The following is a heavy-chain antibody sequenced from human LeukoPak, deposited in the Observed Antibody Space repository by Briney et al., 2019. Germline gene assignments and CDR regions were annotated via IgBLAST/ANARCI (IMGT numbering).Heavy chain of an antibody. D-gene: IGHD3-16*02. V-gene: IGHV3-66*01. J-gene: IGHJ4*02. CDR1: GFPFSTYA. Sequence: GGSLRLSCTASGFPFSTYAMSWVRQAPGKGLQWVSVIYVDGSTYYADSVKGRITISRDNSRNTLYLQMNSLRAEDTAVYYCARDLATRQRTGLYDSWGQGALVTVSS. CDR2: IYVDGST. CDR3: ARDLATRQRTGLYDS.